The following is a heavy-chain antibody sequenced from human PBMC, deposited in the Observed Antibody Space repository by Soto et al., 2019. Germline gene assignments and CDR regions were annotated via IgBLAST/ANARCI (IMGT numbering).Heavy chain of an antibody. CDR2: IDPSASQT. V-gene: IGHV5-10-1*01. CDR1: GYSFAGYL. J-gene: IGHJ4*01. D-gene: IGHD2-8*01. Sequence: GESLKISCTGSGYSFAGYLIPWVRQKSVKGLEWMGRIDPSASQTYYSPSFRGHVTISATKSITTVFLQWSSLSASDTAVDHGARHMYDSRTVPHFQEYLDSCGHLTPVTFYS. CDR3: ARHMYDSRTVPHFQEYLDS.